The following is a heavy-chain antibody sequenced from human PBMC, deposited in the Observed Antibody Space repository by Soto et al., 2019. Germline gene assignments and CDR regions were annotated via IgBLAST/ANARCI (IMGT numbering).Heavy chain of an antibody. CDR2: ISSSSSYI. J-gene: IGHJ4*02. Sequence: VGSMRVSCAASGFTFSSYAISWVRQDPGKGLEWVSSISSSSSYIYYADSVKGRFTTSRDNAKNSLYLQINSLRAEDTAVYYCARDKAPYYDFWSGYYANIYFDYWGQGTLVTVSS. CDR1: GFTFSSYA. CDR3: ARDKAPYYDFWSGYYANIYFDY. D-gene: IGHD3-3*01. V-gene: IGHV3-21*01.